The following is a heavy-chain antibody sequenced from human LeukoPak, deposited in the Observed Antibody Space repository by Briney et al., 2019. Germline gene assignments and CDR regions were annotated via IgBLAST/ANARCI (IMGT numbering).Heavy chain of an antibody. Sequence: ASVKVSCKTSGYSFTDYYMHWVRQAPGQGLEWMGWINPNSGGTSSAQKFQGRVTMTRDTSITTVYMEVNWLTSDDTAMYYCARADRLHGGPYLIGPWGQGNLVTASS. J-gene: IGHJ5*02. V-gene: IGHV1-2*02. D-gene: IGHD3-16*01. CDR2: INPNSGGT. CDR1: GYSFTDYY. CDR3: ARADRLHGGPYLIGP.